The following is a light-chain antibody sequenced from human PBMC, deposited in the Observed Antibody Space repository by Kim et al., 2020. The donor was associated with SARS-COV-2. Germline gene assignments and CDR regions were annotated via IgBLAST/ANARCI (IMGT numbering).Light chain of an antibody. V-gene: IGKV3-11*01. CDR3: QQRSYWPPLYT. J-gene: IGKJ2*01. Sequence: DIVLTQSPVTLSLSPGERATLSCRASQSVSNYLVWYQQKPGQAPRLLIYDAANRATGIPDRFSGSGSGTDFTLTISSLEPEDSAVYFCQQRSYWPPLYTCGQGTELEI. CDR2: DAA. CDR1: QSVSNY.